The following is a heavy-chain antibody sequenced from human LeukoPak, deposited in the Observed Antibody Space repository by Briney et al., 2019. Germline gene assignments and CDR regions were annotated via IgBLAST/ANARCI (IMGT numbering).Heavy chain of an antibody. CDR2: IIPIFGTA. V-gene: IGHV1-69*05. CDR3: ARVVGASAFDI. CDR1: GGTFSSYA. D-gene: IGHD1-26*01. J-gene: IGHJ3*02. Sequence: GASVKVSCKASGGTFSSYAISWVRQAPGQGLEWMGGIIPIFGTANYAQKFQGRVTMTRDMSTSTVYMELSSLRSEDTAVYYCARVVGASAFDIWGQGTMVTVSS.